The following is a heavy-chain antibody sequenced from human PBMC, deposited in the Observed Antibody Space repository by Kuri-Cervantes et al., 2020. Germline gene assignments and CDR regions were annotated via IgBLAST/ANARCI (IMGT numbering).Heavy chain of an antibody. CDR3: AKLTRFAEEPFDY. J-gene: IGHJ4*02. CDR1: GFTFSSYD. D-gene: IGHD4-23*01. CDR2: IGTAGDT. Sequence: GESLKISCAASGFTFSSYDMHWVRQATGKGLEWVSAIGTAGDTYYPGSVKGRFTISRENAKNSLYLQMNSLRAEDTAVYYCAKLTRFAEEPFDYWGQGTLVTVSS. V-gene: IGHV3-13*01.